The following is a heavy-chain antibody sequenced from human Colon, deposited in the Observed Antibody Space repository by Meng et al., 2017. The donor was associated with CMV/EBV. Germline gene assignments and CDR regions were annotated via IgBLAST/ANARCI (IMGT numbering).Heavy chain of an antibody. D-gene: IGHD5-18*01. V-gene: IGHV1-2*02. Sequence: VQSGAGVNHAGASVKVSCKASGYTFTGYYIHWVRQAPGQGLEWIGWINPKSVDTKYAQKFQGRVIMTRDTSIDTAYMELSSLRSDDTAVYYCARGVVGGYNFGYPVAYYYDYWGQGTLVTVSS. CDR3: ARGVVGGYNFGYPVAYYYDY. CDR2: INPKSVDT. J-gene: IGHJ4*02. CDR1: GYTFTGYY.